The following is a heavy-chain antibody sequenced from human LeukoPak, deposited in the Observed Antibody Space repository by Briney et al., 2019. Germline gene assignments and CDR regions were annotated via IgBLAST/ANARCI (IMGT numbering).Heavy chain of an antibody. CDR1: GDTFTSYY. J-gene: IGHJ5*01. CDR3: ARECTPEFGYYGSGRPFDA. D-gene: IGHD3-10*01. CDR2: INPSGGST. Sequence: ASVKVSCKASGDTFTSYYMHWVRQAPGQGLEWMGIINPSGGSTSYAQKFQGRVTMTRDMSTSTVYMELSSLSSEDTAVYYCARECTPEFGYYGSGRPFDAWGHGTLVTVSS. V-gene: IGHV1-46*01.